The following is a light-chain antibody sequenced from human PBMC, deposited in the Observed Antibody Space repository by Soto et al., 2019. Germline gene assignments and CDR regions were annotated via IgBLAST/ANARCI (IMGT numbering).Light chain of an antibody. CDR1: SSDVGDYNY. CDR3: SSYTNSSTL. Sequence: HSALTQPASVSGSPGQSITISCTGISSDVGDYNYVSWYQQHPGKPPKLMLYDVSFRPSGVSIRFSGSKSGNRASLTISGLQAEDEAEYYCSSYTNSSTLFGGGTKLTVL. CDR2: DVS. J-gene: IGLJ3*02. V-gene: IGLV2-14*03.